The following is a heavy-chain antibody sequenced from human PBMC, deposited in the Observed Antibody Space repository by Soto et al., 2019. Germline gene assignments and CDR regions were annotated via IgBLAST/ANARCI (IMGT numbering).Heavy chain of an antibody. CDR3: ASRERRAGYLDF. V-gene: IGHV4-59*01. Sequence: QVQLLESGPGLVKPSETLSLTCTVSGGSIYDYYWSWIRQPPGKGLECIGYIHYGGSTTYNPSLKSRVAIAVDMSKNHFYLNLRSVTAADTAVYYCASRERRAGYLDFWGQGTLVTVSS. CDR1: GGSIYDYY. J-gene: IGHJ4*02. D-gene: IGHD1-26*01. CDR2: IHYGGST.